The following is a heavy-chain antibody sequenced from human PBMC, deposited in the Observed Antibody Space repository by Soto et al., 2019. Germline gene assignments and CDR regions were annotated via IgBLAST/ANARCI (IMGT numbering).Heavy chain of an antibody. CDR3: ARGPKRGFSGSRTRAGYYFYGMDV. J-gene: IGHJ6*02. CDR1: GFSVNAFD. Sequence: QVQLVESGGGVVQPGRSLRLSCVASGFSVNAFDIHWVRQAPGKGLEWMAVLWFDGSNKYHADSVKGRFAISRDISKNTVYLQMNSLRVEDTAMYFCARGPKRGFSGSRTRAGYYFYGMDVWGQGTTVTVSS. D-gene: IGHD5-12*01. CDR2: LWFDGSNK. V-gene: IGHV3-33*01.